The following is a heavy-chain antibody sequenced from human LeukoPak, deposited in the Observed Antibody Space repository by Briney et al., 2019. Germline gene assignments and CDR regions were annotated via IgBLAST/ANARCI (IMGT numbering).Heavy chain of an antibody. CDR1: GFTFSSYE. D-gene: IGHD5-24*01. V-gene: IGHV3-48*03. J-gene: IGHJ6*04. CDR3: ARDRDGPGQYYYYGRDV. CDR2: ISSSGSTI. Sequence: GGSLRLSCAASGFTFSSYEMNWVRQAPGKGLEWVSYISSSGSTIYYADSVKGRFTISRDNAKNSLYLQMNSLRAEDTAVYYCARDRDGPGQYYYYGRDVGGKGTTVTVSS.